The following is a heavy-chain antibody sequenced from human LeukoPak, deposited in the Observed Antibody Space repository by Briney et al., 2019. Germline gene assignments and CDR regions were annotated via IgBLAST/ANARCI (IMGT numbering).Heavy chain of an antibody. D-gene: IGHD7-27*01. CDR1: GHTFIDYF. V-gene: IGHV1-2*06. CDR2: LNPNNGYT. Sequence: ASVKVSCKTSGHTFIDYFIHWVRQAPGQGLEWMGRLNPNNGYTFYTEEFQGRVTMTRDTSISTAYMELSRLTSDDTALYYCARDLSSTSNWEFDYWGQGTLVTVSS. J-gene: IGHJ4*02. CDR3: ARDLSSTSNWEFDY.